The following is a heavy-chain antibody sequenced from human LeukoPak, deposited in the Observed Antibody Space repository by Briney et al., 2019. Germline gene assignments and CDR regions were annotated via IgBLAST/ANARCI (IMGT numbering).Heavy chain of an antibody. CDR3: ARVEYSGGYSHLY. CDR2: ITPIFGTT. CDR1: GYTFTGYY. D-gene: IGHD3-22*01. V-gene: IGHV1-69*13. J-gene: IGHJ4*02. Sequence: SVKVSCKASGYTFTGYYMHWVRQAPEQGLEWMGGITPIFGTTNYAQKFQGRVTITADESTSTAYMELSSLTSEDTAVYYCARVEYSGGYSHLYWGQGTLVTVSS.